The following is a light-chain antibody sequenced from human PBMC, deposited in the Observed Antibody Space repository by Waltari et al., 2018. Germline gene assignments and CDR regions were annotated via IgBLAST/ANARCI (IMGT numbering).Light chain of an antibody. Sequence: QSVLTQPPSASGTPGQRVTISCSGSSSNIGSNYVYWYQQLPGTAPKLLIYKNNPRPPGVPDRFSGSRYGTSASLAISGLRSEDEADYYCAAWDDSLSGLVFGGGTKLTVL. CDR2: KNN. CDR3: AAWDDSLSGLV. CDR1: SSNIGSNY. J-gene: IGLJ2*01. V-gene: IGLV1-47*01.